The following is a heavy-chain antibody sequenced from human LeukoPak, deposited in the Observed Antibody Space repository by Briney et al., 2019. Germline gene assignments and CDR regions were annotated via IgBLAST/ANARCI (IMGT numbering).Heavy chain of an antibody. V-gene: IGHV4-59*01. Sequence: SETLSLTCTVSGGSISSYYWSWIRQPPGKGLEWIGYIYYSGSTNYNPSLKSRVTISVDTSKNQFSLKLSSVTAADTAVYYCAALAEGWVDPLTFDYWGQGTLVTVSS. CDR2: IYYSGST. CDR1: GGSISSYY. J-gene: IGHJ4*02. CDR3: AALAEGWVDPLTFDY. D-gene: IGHD1-26*01.